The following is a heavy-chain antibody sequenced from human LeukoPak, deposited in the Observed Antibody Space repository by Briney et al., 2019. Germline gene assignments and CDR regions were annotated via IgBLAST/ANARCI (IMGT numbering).Heavy chain of an antibody. CDR3: ARAHYASGSDSGRVD. Sequence: GGSLRLSCAASGFSFSSYAMSWVRQAPGKGLEWVSYISGSGGTIYYADSVQGRFIISRDNAKNSLYLQMNSLRAEDTAVYYCARAHYASGSDSGRVDWGQGTLVTVSS. CDR1: GFSFSSYA. V-gene: IGHV3-48*03. CDR2: ISGSGGTI. D-gene: IGHD3-10*01. J-gene: IGHJ4*02.